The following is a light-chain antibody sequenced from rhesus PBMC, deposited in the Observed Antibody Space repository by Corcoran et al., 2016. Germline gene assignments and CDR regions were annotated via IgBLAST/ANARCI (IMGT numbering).Light chain of an antibody. CDR3: LQSSNWPRP. J-gene: IGKJ1*01. CDR2: GAS. V-gene: IGKV3-24*04. Sequence: EIVMTQSPATLALSPGARATLSCRASQSVSSYLAWYQQKPGQAPRLLIYGASSRATGIPARFSGSGSGTEFTLTISSLEPENVGVYFCLQSSNWPRPFGQGTKVEIK. CDR1: QSVSSY.